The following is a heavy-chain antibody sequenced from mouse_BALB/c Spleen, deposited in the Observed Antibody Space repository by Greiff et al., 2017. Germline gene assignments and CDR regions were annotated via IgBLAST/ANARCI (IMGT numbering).Heavy chain of an antibody. CDR3: ARDGNTPY. V-gene: IGHV14-3*02. D-gene: IGHD2-1*01. J-gene: IGHJ2*01. Sequence: VQLKESGAELVKPGASVKLSCTASGFNIKDTYMHWVKQRPEQGLEWIGRIDPANGNTKYDPKFQGKATITADTSSNTAYLQLSSLTSEDTAVYYCARDGNTPYWGQGTTLTVSS. CDR2: IDPANGNT. CDR1: GFNIKDTY.